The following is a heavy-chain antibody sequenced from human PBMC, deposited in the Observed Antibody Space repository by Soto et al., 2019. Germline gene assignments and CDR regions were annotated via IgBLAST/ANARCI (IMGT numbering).Heavy chain of an antibody. CDR1: GYTFTSYG. V-gene: IGHV1-18*04. D-gene: IGHD3-22*01. J-gene: IGHJ4*02. Sequence: ASVKVSCKASGYTFTSYGISWGRQAPGQGLEWMGWISAYNGNTNYAQKLQGRVTMTTDTSTSTAYMELRSLRSDDTAVYYCARGYGYDSSGYYLFEYWGQGTLVTVSS. CDR2: ISAYNGNT. CDR3: ARGYGYDSSGYYLFEY.